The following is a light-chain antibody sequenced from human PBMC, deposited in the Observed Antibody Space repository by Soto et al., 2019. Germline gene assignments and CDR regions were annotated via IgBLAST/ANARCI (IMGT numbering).Light chain of an antibody. CDR2: EVS. CDR3: SSYTSSSTWV. CDR1: SSDVGGYNY. Sequence: QSALTQPASVSGSPGQSITISCTGTSSDVGGYNYVSWYQQHPVKAPKLMIYEVSNRPSGVSNRFSGSKSGNTASLTISGLQAEDEADYYCSSYTSSSTWVFGGGTKLTVL. J-gene: IGLJ3*02. V-gene: IGLV2-14*01.